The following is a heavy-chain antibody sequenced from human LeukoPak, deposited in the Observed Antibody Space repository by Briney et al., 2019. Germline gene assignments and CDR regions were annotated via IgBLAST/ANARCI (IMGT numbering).Heavy chain of an antibody. CDR2: IYHSGST. CDR3: ARYRRVNYYYYYMDV. Sequence: SETLSLTCAVSGYSISSGYYWGWIRQPPGKGLEWIGSIYHSGSTYYNPSLKSRVTISVDTSKNQFSLKLSSVTAADTAVYYCARYRRVNYYYYYMDVWGKGTTVTVSS. D-gene: IGHD3-10*01. CDR1: GYSISSGYY. J-gene: IGHJ6*03. V-gene: IGHV4-38-2*01.